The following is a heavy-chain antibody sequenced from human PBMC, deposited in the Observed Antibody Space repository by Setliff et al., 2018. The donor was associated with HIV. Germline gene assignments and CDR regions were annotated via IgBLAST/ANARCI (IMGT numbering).Heavy chain of an antibody. CDR2: IYHSGTT. V-gene: IGHV4-38-2*01. Sequence: PSETLSLTCAVSGYSISSGYYWGWIRQTPGKGLEWIWSIYHSGTTYYNPSLRSRVTISVDTPKNEFSLKLSSMTAADTAVYYCARGIAVAGPYFDYWGQGTLVTVSS. CDR3: ARGIAVAGPYFDY. J-gene: IGHJ4*02. D-gene: IGHD6-19*01. CDR1: GYSISSGYY.